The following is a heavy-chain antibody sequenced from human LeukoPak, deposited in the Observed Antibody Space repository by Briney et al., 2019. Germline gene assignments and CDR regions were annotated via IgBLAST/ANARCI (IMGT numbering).Heavy chain of an antibody. D-gene: IGHD3-22*01. V-gene: IGHV1-8*02. J-gene: IGHJ3*01. CDR1: GYSFTDYY. CDR2: MNPNSGNT. Sequence: GASVRVSCKASGYSFTDYYINWVRQATGQGLEWMGWMNPNSGNTGYAQKFQGRVTMTRNTSISTAYMELNSLTSEDTAVYYCASDTSHTGGYYYREDAFDVWGQGTMVTVSS. CDR3: ASDTSHTGGYYYREDAFDV.